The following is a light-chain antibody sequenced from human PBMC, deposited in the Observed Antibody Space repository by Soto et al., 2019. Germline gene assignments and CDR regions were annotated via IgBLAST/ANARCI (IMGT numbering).Light chain of an antibody. CDR2: ENN. V-gene: IGLV1-51*02. J-gene: IGLJ2*01. CDR3: RTWGSSLGDVV. CDR1: SSNIGDNY. Sequence: QSALTQPPSVSAAPGQKVTISCSGSSSNIGDNYVSWYQQLPGTAPKLLIYENNKRPSGIPDRFSGSKSGTSATLGITGLQTGDEADYYCRTWGSSLGDVVFGGGTKLTVL.